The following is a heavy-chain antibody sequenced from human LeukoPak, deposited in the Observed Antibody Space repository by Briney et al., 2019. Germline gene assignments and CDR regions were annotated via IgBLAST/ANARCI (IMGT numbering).Heavy chain of an antibody. Sequence: ASVKVSCKVSGYTLTELSMHWVRQAPGKGLEWMGGFDPEDGETIYAQKFQGRVTMTEDTSTDTAYMELSSLRSEDTAVYYCARGLKDYYDSSGYYYAGGDYWGQGTLVTVSS. CDR1: GYTLTELS. J-gene: IGHJ4*02. CDR3: ARGLKDYYDSSGYYYAGGDY. D-gene: IGHD3-22*01. CDR2: FDPEDGET. V-gene: IGHV1-24*01.